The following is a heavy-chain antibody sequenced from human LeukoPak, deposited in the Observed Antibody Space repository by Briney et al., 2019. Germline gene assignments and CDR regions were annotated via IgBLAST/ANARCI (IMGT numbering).Heavy chain of an antibody. D-gene: IGHD2-2*01. CDR1: GYTFTDYY. Sequence: ASVKVSCKASGYTFTDYYMYGVRQAPGQGFEWMGWINPNDGDTNYAQKFQGRVTMTRDTSISTAHMEVSRLRSDDTAVYYCARANFLYCSSSTCLFDYWGQGILVTVSS. J-gene: IGHJ4*02. V-gene: IGHV1-2*02. CDR2: INPNDGDT. CDR3: ARANFLYCSSSTCLFDY.